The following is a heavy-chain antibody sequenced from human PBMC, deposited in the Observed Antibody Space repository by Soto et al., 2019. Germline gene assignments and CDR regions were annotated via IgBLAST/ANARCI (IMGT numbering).Heavy chain of an antibody. Sequence: QLVEIGGGLVNPGESLRLSCAASGFNFSNYYMAWVRQAPGKGLEWISYISSRASYTKYADSVEGRFTVSRDNANGSLYLQMXXXXXEDTGIYYCARRQPMLFLDTWGQGTLVTVSS. J-gene: IGHJ5*02. D-gene: IGHD2-2*01. CDR1: GFNFSNYY. CDR3: ARRQPMLFLDT. CDR2: ISSRASYT. V-gene: IGHV3-11*06.